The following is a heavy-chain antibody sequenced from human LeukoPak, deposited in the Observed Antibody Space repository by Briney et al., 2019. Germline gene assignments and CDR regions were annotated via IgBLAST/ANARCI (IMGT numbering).Heavy chain of an antibody. CDR2: IYYSGST. J-gene: IGHJ4*02. D-gene: IGHD6-19*01. V-gene: IGHV4-39*07. Sequence: SETLSLTCTVSGGSISSTSYYWGWIRQPPGKGLEWIGSIYYSGSTYYNPSLKSRVTISVDTSKNQISLKLSSVTAADTAVYYCARGSEQWLTYFDYWGLGTQVTVSS. CDR3: ARGSEQWLTYFDY. CDR1: GGSISSTSYY.